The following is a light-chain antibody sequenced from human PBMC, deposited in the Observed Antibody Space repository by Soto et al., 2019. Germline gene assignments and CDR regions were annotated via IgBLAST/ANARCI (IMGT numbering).Light chain of an antibody. J-gene: IGKJ5*01. Sequence: EIVLTQSPVTLSLSPGARATLSCRASQSLGSSYFAWYQHKPRHGPRLLIYGAFTRATGIPDRLSGSGSGTDFTLTISRMEPEDFAVYYCQQHETLITFGHGTRLEIK. CDR2: GAF. CDR3: QQHETLIT. CDR1: QSLGSSY. V-gene: IGKV3-20*01.